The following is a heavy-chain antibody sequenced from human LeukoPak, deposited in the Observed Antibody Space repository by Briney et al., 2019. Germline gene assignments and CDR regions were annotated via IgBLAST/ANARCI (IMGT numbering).Heavy chain of an antibody. V-gene: IGHV3-53*01. CDR1: GFTVSSNC. CDR2: LYSGGNT. CDR3: AKCCGDYVRYLDY. Sequence: GGSLRLSCAASGFTVSSNCMSWVRQAPGKGLEWVSVLYSGGNTYYADSVKGRFTISRDNSKNTLYLQMNSLRAEDTAMYYCAKCCGDYVRYLDYWGQGTLVTVSS. D-gene: IGHD4-17*01. J-gene: IGHJ4*02.